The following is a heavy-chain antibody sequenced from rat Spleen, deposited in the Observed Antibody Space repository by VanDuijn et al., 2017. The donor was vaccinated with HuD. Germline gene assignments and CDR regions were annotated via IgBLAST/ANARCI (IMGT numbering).Heavy chain of an antibody. CDR3: ARHPYSMGMDA. V-gene: IGHV5-7*01. D-gene: IGHD1-8*01. J-gene: IGHJ4*01. CDR2: ISYDGSST. Sequence: EVQLVESGGGLVQPGRSMKLSCAASGFTFSNYDMAWVRQAPKKGLEWVETISYDGSSTNYRDSVKGRFTISRDNAKSTLYLQMDSLRSEDTATYYCARHPYSMGMDAWGQGASVTVSS. CDR1: GFTFSNYD.